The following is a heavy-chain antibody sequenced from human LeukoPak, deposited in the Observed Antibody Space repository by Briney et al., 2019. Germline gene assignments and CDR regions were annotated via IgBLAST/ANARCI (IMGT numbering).Heavy chain of an antibody. Sequence: ASVTVSCKASGYTFTNYDINWVRQAPGQGLEWMGIINPSGGSTSYAQKFQGRVTMTRDTSTSTVYMELSSLRSEDTAVYYCARRHSSSWSTYMDVWGQGTTVTVSS. V-gene: IGHV1-46*01. CDR1: GYTFTNYD. CDR2: INPSGGST. J-gene: IGHJ6*02. D-gene: IGHD6-13*01. CDR3: ARRHSSSWSTYMDV.